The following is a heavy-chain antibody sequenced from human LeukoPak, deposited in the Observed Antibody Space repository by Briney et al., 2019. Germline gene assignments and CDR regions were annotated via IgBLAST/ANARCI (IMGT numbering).Heavy chain of an antibody. CDR1: GGTFSSYA. CDR3: ASSSGSYYNARSYFDY. CDR2: IIPIFGTA. D-gene: IGHD1-26*01. J-gene: IGHJ4*02. V-gene: IGHV1-69*01. Sequence: SVKVSCKASGGTFSSYAISWVRQAPGQGLEWMGGIIPIFGTANYAQKFQGRVTITADESTSTAYMELSSLRSEDTAVYYCASSSGSYYNARSYFDYWGQGTLVTVSS.